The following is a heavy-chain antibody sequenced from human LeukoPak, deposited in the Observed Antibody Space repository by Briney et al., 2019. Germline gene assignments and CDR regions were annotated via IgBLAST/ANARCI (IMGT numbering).Heavy chain of an antibody. D-gene: IGHD7-27*01. CDR2: ISSSSYI. CDR1: GFTFSSYS. Sequence: GGSLRLSRAASGFTFSSYSMNWVRQAPGKGLEWVSSISSSSYIYYADSVKGRFTISRDNAKNSLYLQMNSLRAEDTAVYYCARDGDDVANWFDPWGQGTLVTVSS. CDR3: ARDGDDVANWFDP. J-gene: IGHJ5*02. V-gene: IGHV3-21*01.